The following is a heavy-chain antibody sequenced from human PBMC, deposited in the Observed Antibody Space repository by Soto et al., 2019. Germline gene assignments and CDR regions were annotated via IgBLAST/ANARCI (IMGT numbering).Heavy chain of an antibody. J-gene: IGHJ4*02. D-gene: IGHD5-18*01. CDR3: ARDSAIGTAMDY. CDR1: GFTFSSYG. V-gene: IGHV3-33*01. Sequence: GGSLRLSCAASGFTFSSYGMHWVRQAPGKGLEWVAVIWYDGSNKYYADSVKGRFTISRDNSKNTLYLQMNSLRAEDTAVYYCARDSAIGTAMDYWGQGTLVTVSS. CDR2: IWYDGSNK.